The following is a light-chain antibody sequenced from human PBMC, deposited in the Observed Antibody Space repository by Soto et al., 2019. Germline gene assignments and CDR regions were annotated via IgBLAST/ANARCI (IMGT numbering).Light chain of an antibody. CDR3: QQYYSNQFT. CDR1: QSVLYSSNNKNY. V-gene: IGKV4-1*01. CDR2: WAS. J-gene: IGKJ4*01. Sequence: DIVMTQSPDSLAVSLGERATINCKSSQSVLYSSNNKNYLAWYQQKPGQPPKLLIYWASTRESGVPDRLSGSGSGTAFTLTISSLQAEDVAVYYCQQYYSNQFTFGGGTKVEIK.